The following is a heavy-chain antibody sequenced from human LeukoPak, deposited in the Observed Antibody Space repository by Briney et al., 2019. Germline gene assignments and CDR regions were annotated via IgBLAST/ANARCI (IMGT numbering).Heavy chain of an antibody. CDR2: ISASNGNT. Sequence: ASVKVSCKASGYTFTSYGISWVRQAPGQGLEWMGWISASNGNTNYAQKLQGRVTMTTDTSTSTAYMELRSLRSDDTAVYYCAREIAPYNWFDPWGQGTLVTVSS. J-gene: IGHJ5*02. CDR1: GYTFTSYG. D-gene: IGHD2/OR15-2a*01. V-gene: IGHV1-18*01. CDR3: AREIAPYNWFDP.